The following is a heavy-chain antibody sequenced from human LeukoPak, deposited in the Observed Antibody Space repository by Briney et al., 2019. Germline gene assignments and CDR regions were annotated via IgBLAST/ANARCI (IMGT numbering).Heavy chain of an antibody. CDR3: ARDNGITIFGVPSYDAFDI. CDR2: ISYGGSNK. CDR1: GFTFSSYA. Sequence: GGSLRLSCAASGFTFSSYAMHWVRQAPGKGLEWVAVISYGGSNKYYADSVRGRFTISRDNSKNTLYLQMNSLRAEDTAVYYCARDNGITIFGVPSYDAFDIWGQGTMVTVST. V-gene: IGHV3-30-3*01. D-gene: IGHD3-3*01. J-gene: IGHJ3*02.